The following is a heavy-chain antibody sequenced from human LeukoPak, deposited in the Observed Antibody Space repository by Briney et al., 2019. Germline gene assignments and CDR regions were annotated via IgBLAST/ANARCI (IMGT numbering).Heavy chain of an antibody. CDR2: MNPNSGNT. J-gene: IGHJ5*02. V-gene: IGHV1-8*01. CDR1: GYTFTSYD. Sequence: ASVKVSCKASGYTFTSYDINWVRQATGQGLEWMGWMNPNSGNTGYAQKFQGRVTMTRNTSISTAYMELSSLRSEDTAVYYCARGPEYCSSTSCYDEYNWFDPWGQGTLVTVSS. CDR3: ARGPEYCSSTSCYDEYNWFDP. D-gene: IGHD2-2*01.